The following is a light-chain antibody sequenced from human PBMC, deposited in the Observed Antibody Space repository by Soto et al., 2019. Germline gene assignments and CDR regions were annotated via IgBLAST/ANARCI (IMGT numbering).Light chain of an antibody. CDR1: SSDVGGYNY. CDR3: SSYTRSSPYV. V-gene: IGLV2-14*01. J-gene: IGLJ1*01. CDR2: DVS. Sequence: QSALTQPASVSGSPGQSITISCTGTSSDVGGYNYVSWYQQHPGKAPKLMIYDVSYRPSGVSNRFSGSKSGNTASLTISGLQAEDAADYYCSSYTRSSPYVFGTGTKLTVL.